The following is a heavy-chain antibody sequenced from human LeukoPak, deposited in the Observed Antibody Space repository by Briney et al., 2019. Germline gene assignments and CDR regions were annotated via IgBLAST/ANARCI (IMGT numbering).Heavy chain of an antibody. J-gene: IGHJ4*02. Sequence: SETLSLTCTVSGGSISSSSYYWGWIRQPPGKGLEWIGSIYYSGTTYYNPSLKSRVTISVDTSKNQFSLKLSSVTAADTAVYYCARQRDYGDNDYWGQGTLVTVSS. D-gene: IGHD4-17*01. CDR2: IYYSGTT. CDR3: ARQRDYGDNDY. CDR1: GGSISSSSYY. V-gene: IGHV4-39*01.